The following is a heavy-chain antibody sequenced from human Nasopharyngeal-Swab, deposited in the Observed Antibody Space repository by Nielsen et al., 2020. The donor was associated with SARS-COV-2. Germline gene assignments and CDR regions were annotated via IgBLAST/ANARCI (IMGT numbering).Heavy chain of an antibody. V-gene: IGHV1-8*01. CDR1: GYTFTNYD. Sequence: ASVKVSCKASGYTFTNYDINWVRQASGQGLEWMGWLNSDTGNTGYAQKFQGRVTMTRNTSISTAYMELSSLTSEDTAVYYCARGPGARGQYYYMDVWGKGTAVTVSS. J-gene: IGHJ6*03. D-gene: IGHD3-10*01. CDR3: ARGPGARGQYYYMDV. CDR2: LNSDTGNT.